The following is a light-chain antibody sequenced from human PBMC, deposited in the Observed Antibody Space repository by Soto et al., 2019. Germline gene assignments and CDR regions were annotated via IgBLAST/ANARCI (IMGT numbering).Light chain of an antibody. CDR2: DVS. CDR3: GSYTTSNTVV. J-gene: IGLJ2*01. Sequence: QSALTQPASVSGSPGQSIAISCTGTSSDVGGYNYVSWYQQHPGKAPKLMIYDVSNRPSGVSNRFSGSKSGNTASLTISGLEAEDEADYHCGSYTTSNTVVFGGGTKLTVL. V-gene: IGLV2-14*03. CDR1: SSDVGGYNY.